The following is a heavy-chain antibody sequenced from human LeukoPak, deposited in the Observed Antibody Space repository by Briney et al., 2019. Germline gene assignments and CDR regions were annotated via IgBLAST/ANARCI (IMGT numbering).Heavy chain of an antibody. Sequence: GGSLRLSCAASGFTFSNAWMSWVRQAPGKGLEWVAVIWYDGSNKYYADSVKGRFTISRDNSKNTLYLQMNSLRAEDTAVYYCARDTGGDFDYWGQGTLVTVSS. V-gene: IGHV3-33*08. CDR2: IWYDGSNK. CDR1: GFTFSNAW. J-gene: IGHJ4*02. CDR3: ARDTGGDFDY. D-gene: IGHD1-14*01.